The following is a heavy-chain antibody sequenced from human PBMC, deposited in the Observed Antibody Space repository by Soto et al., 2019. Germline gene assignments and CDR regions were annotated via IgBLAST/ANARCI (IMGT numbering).Heavy chain of an antibody. CDR1: GYTFTSYA. J-gene: IGHJ2*01. CDR2: INAGNGNT. V-gene: IGHV1-3*01. Sequence: QVQLVQSGAEVKKPGASVKVSCKASGYTFTSYAMHWVRQAPGQRLEWMGWINAGNGNTKYSQKFQGRVTITRDTSASTAYMELSSLRSEDTAVYYCARAIRIAVAGTDHWYFDLWGRGTLVTVSS. CDR3: ARAIRIAVAGTDHWYFDL. D-gene: IGHD6-19*01.